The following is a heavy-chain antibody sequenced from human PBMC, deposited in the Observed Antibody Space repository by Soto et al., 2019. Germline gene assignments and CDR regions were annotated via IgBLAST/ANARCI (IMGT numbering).Heavy chain of an antibody. D-gene: IGHD6-19*01. J-gene: IGHJ4*02. CDR2: INPSGGST. Sequence: ASVKVSCKASGYTFTSYYMHWVRQAPGQGHEWMGIINPSGGSTSYAQKFQGRVTMTRDTSTSTVYMELSSLRSEDTAVYYCARISQYSSGWYSGYFDYWGQGTLVTVSS. V-gene: IGHV1-46*01. CDR1: GYTFTSYY. CDR3: ARISQYSSGWYSGYFDY.